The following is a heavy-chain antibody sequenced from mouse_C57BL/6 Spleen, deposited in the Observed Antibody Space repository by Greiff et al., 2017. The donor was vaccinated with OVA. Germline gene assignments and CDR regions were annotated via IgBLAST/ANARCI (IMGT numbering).Heavy chain of an antibody. CDR2: INPSSGYT. Sequence: VQLQQSGADLVKPGASLKLSCKASGFTFTSYCMHWVQQTPGKGLEWIGYINPSSGYTKYNQKFTAKATLTADKSSSTAYMQMSSLTYEDSAVYYCAGVDSSGYHAYFACWGKEALVTVS. J-gene: IGHJ3*01. CDR3: AGVDSSGYHAYFAC. CDR1: GFTFTSYC. D-gene: IGHD3-2*02. V-gene: IGHV1-7*01.